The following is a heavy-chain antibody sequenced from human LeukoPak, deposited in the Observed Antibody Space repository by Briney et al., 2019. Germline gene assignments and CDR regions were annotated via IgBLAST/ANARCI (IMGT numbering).Heavy chain of an antibody. V-gene: IGHV3-23*01. J-gene: IGHJ4*02. D-gene: IGHD2-15*01. Sequence: PGGSLRLSCAASGFSISNFWMSWVRQTPGKGLEWVSAISGSGGSTYYADSVKGRFTISRDNSKNTLYLQMNSLRAEDTAVYYCANAYSLDYWGQGTLVTVSS. CDR3: ANAYSLDY. CDR1: GFSISNFW. CDR2: ISGSGGST.